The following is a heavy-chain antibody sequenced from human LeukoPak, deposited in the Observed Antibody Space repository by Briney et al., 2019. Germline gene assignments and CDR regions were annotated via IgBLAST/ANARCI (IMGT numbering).Heavy chain of an antibody. CDR1: GGSISNCY. J-gene: IGHJ4*02. CDR3: ARHSETGSGAYCFLDYFDY. Sequence: SSDTLTLTCTVSGGSISNCYWSWFRQPPGKGLEWIGYIYYNVNTDYNPSPRNRHTMSVDTPKTHFSLRLSSVTAADTAVYFCARHSETGSGAYCFLDYFDYWGQGILVTVSS. CDR2: IYYNVNT. V-gene: IGHV4-59*08. D-gene: IGHD2-21*01.